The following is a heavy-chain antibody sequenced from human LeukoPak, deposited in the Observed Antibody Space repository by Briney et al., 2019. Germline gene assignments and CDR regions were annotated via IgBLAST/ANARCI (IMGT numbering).Heavy chain of an antibody. J-gene: IGHJ4*02. D-gene: IGHD3-9*01. CDR1: GGSFSGYY. Sequence: SETLSLTCTAYGGSFSGYYWSWIRQPLGKGLEWIEEINHRGRSNYNPSLKSRVTISGDTSKNQLSLKLSSVTAADTAVYYCMREGYDILTGDYIVDWGQGTLVAVSS. CDR3: MREGYDILTGDYIVD. CDR2: INHRGRS. V-gene: IGHV4-34*01.